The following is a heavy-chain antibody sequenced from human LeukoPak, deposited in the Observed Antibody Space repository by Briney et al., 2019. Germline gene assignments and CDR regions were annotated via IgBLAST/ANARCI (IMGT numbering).Heavy chain of an antibody. Sequence: SETLSLTCAVSGGSISSSNWWSWVRQTPGRGLEWIGEICHDGNTNYNPSLKSRVSMSIDKSRNQFSLNLRSVTAADTAIYYCAKDRGGRGRLDAFDIWGQGTMVIVSS. CDR2: ICHDGNT. V-gene: IGHV4-4*02. CDR3: AKDRGGRGRLDAFDI. D-gene: IGHD3-10*01. J-gene: IGHJ3*02. CDR1: GGSISSSNW.